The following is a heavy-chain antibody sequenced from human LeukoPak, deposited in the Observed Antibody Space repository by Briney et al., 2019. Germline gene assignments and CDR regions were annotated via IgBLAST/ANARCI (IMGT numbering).Heavy chain of an antibody. Sequence: PSQTLSLTCAISGDSVSNNNAAWYWIRQSPSRGLEWLGRTYYRSKWYTDYAVSVSSRITINPDASKNQFSLQLNSVTPEDTAVYYCASSSLRGSDAFDIWGQGTMVTVSS. CDR2: TYYRSKWYT. V-gene: IGHV6-1*01. D-gene: IGHD3-16*01. CDR3: ASSSLRGSDAFDI. J-gene: IGHJ3*02. CDR1: GDSVSNNNAA.